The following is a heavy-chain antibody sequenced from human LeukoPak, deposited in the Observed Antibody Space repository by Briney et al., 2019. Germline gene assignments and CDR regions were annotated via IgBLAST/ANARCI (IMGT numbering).Heavy chain of an antibody. CDR2: ISSSGT. CDR1: GFTFSNYA. CDR3: AKEDPTMVRGSITFIQLDY. Sequence: PGGSLRLSCAASGFTFSNYAMSWVRQAPGKGLEWVSAISSSGTYYADSVGGRFTISRDNSKNTLFLYMNSLRADDTAVYYCAKEDPTMVRGSITFIQLDYWGQGTRVTVSS. V-gene: IGHV3-23*01. J-gene: IGHJ4*02. D-gene: IGHD3-10*01.